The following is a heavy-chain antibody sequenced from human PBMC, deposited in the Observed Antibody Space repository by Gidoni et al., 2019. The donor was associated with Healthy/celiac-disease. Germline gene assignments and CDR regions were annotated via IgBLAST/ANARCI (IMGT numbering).Heavy chain of an antibody. CDR2: IRSKAYGGTT. CDR3: TRDLVGELWLRYFDY. Sequence: TASGFTFGDYAMSWFRQAPGKGLEWVGFIRSKAYGGTTEYAASVKGRFTISRDDSKSIAYLQMNSLKTEDTAVYYCTRDLVGELWLRYFDYWGQGTLVTVSS. V-gene: IGHV3-49*03. D-gene: IGHD5-18*01. J-gene: IGHJ4*02. CDR1: GFTFGDYA.